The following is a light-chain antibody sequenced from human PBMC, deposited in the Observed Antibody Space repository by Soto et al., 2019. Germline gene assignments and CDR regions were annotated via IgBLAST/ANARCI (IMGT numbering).Light chain of an antibody. CDR3: QQCRNWPLT. V-gene: IGKV3-15*01. Sequence: EIVMTQSPATLSVSPGEGTTLSCKASQNVYNTLAWYQQRPGQPPRLLIYDASTGANGISARFSGSGDETEFTLTISSLQSEDFAVYFCQQCRNWPLTFGGGTKVEIK. CDR1: QNVYNT. J-gene: IGKJ4*02. CDR2: DAS.